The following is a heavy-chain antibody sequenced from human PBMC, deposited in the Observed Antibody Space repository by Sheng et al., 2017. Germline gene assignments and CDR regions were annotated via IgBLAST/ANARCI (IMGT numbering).Heavy chain of an antibody. V-gene: IGHV4-4*07. CDR3: ARGMEQQLVRGYYYYYYGMDV. CDR1: GGSISSYY. CDR2: IYTSGST. J-gene: IGHJ6*02. D-gene: IGHD6-13*01. Sequence: QVQLQESGPGLVKPSETLSLTCTVSGGSISSYYWSWIRQPAGKGLEWIGRIYTSGSTNYNPSLKSRVTMSVDTSKNQFSLKLSSVTAADTAVYYCARGMEQQLVRGYYYYYYGMDVWGQGTTVTVS.